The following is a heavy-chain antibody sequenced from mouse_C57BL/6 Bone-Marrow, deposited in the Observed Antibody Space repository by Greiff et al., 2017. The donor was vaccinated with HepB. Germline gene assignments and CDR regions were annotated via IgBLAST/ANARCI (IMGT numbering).Heavy chain of an antibody. CDR3: ARRDIMGVITDYFDY. CDR1: GFSLSTSGMG. D-gene: IGHD1-1*01. CDR2: IYWDDDK. J-gene: IGHJ2*01. V-gene: IGHV8-12*01. Sequence: VKLVESGPGILQSSQTLSLTCSFSGFSLSTSGMGVSWIRQPSGKGLEWLAHIYWDDDKRYNPSLKSRLTISKDTSRNQVFVKITSVDTADTATYYCARRDIMGVITDYFDYWGQGTTLTVTS.